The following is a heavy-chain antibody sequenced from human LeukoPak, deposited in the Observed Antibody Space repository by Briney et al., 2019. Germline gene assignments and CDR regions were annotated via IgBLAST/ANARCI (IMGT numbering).Heavy chain of an antibody. CDR2: IYYSGST. CDR3: ARASSSWYFVGCYFDY. CDR1: GGSLRSGSYY. D-gene: IGHD6-13*01. V-gene: IGHV4-61*01. Sequence: KPSGTLSLTCPCFGGSLRSGSYYLTWIRPPPREGPGGVGYIYYSGSTNYNPSLKSRVTISVDTSKNQFSLKLSSVTAADTAVYYCARASSSWYFVGCYFDYWGQGTLVTVSS. J-gene: IGHJ4*02.